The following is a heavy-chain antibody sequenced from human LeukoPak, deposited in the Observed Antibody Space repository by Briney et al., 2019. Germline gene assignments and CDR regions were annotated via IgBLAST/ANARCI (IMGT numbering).Heavy chain of an antibody. D-gene: IGHD4-11*01. Sequence: SETLSLTCTVSGGSISSYYWGWIRQPAGKGLEWIGRIYTSGSTNYNPSLKSRVTMSVDTSKNQFSLKLSSVTAADTAVYYCARDDYSSHDAFDIWGQGTMVTVSS. CDR1: GGSISSYY. CDR3: ARDDYSSHDAFDI. V-gene: IGHV4-4*07. J-gene: IGHJ3*02. CDR2: IYTSGST.